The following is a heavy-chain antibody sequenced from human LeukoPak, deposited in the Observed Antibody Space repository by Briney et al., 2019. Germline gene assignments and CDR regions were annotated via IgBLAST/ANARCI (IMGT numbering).Heavy chain of an antibody. D-gene: IGHD6-25*01. CDR1: GVSFSGYY. Sequence: SETLSLTCAVYGVSFSGYYWSWIRQPPGKGLEWIGEINHSGSTNYNPSLKSRVTISVDTSKNQFSLKLSSVTAADTAVYYCARAAAHYYYYGMDVWGQGTTVTVSS. CDR3: ARAAAHYYYYGMDV. CDR2: INHSGST. V-gene: IGHV4-34*01. J-gene: IGHJ6*02.